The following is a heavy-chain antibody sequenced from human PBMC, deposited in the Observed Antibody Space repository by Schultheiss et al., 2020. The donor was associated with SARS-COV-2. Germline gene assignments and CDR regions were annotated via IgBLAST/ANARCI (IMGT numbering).Heavy chain of an antibody. Sequence: GGSLRLSCEASGFTFMNYHMDWVRQAPGKGLEWVSGISGSGGSTYYADSVKGRFTISRDNSKNTLYLQMNSLRAEDTAVYYCAKGTMVRGVTEFDYWGQGTLVTVSS. CDR1: GFTFMNYH. D-gene: IGHD3-10*01. CDR2: ISGSGGST. CDR3: AKGTMVRGVTEFDY. J-gene: IGHJ4*02. V-gene: IGHV3-23*01.